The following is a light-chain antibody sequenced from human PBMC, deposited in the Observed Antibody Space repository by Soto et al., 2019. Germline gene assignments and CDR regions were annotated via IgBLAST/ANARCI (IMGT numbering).Light chain of an antibody. J-gene: IGKJ2*01. CDR1: QGISSY. CDR2: DAS. Sequence: AIRMTQSPSSFSASTGDRVTITCRASQGISSYLAWYQQKPGKAPKLLIYDASTLQSGVPSRFSGSGCGTDFNLTISCLQSEDFSTYYCQQYYSYPYTFDEGTKLEIK. CDR3: QQYYSYPYT. V-gene: IGKV1-8*01.